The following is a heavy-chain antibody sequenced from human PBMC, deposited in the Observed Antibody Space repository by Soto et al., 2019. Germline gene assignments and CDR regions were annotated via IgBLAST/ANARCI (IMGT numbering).Heavy chain of an antibody. CDR1: GFRLRDYG. Sequence: SLRLSCAASGFRLRDYGMHWVRQAPGKGLEYVAAVSDDGSEQYYADSVRGRFTISRDNSKNTVYLQLDSLTTGDTAVYYCARDPTGGYFHYDYWGRGALVTVSS. CDR2: VSDDGSEQ. CDR3: ARDPTGGYFHYDY. V-gene: IGHV3-30*17. D-gene: IGHD1-26*01. J-gene: IGHJ4*02.